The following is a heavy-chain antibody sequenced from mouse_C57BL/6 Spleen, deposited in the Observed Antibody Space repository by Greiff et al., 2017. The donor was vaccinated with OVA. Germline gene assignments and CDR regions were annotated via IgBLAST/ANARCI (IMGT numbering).Heavy chain of an antibody. CDR1: GFTFSSYA. CDR2: ISDGGSYT. Sequence: EVQLVESGGGLVKPGGSLKLSCAASGFTFSSYAMSWVRQTPEKRLAWVATISDGGSYTYYPDNVKGRFTISRDNAKNNLYLQMSHLKSEDTAMYYCARDGDGYYFDYWGQGTTLTVSS. V-gene: IGHV5-4*01. J-gene: IGHJ2*01. D-gene: IGHD2-3*01. CDR3: ARDGDGYYFDY.